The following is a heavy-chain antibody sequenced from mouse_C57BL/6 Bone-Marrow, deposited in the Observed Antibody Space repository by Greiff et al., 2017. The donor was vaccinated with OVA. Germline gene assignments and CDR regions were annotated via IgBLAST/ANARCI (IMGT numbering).Heavy chain of an antibody. CDR1: GFTFSDYY. J-gene: IGHJ3*01. D-gene: IGHD4-1*01. CDR2: ISNGGGST. Sequence: EVMLVESGGGLVQPGGSLKLSCAASGFTFSDYYMYWVRQTPEQRLEWVAYISNGGGSTYYPYTVKGRFTISRDNAKNTLYLQMSRLKAEDTAMYYCARGDWDPAYWGQGTLVTVSA. V-gene: IGHV5-12*01. CDR3: ARGDWDPAY.